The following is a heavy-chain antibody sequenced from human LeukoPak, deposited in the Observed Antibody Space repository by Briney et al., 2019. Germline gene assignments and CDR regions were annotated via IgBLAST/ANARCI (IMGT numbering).Heavy chain of an antibody. CDR2: IKQDGSDK. Sequence: GGSLRLSCAASGFTFSSYWMSWVRQAPGKGLEWVANIKQDGSDKCYVDSVKGRFTISRDNAKNSLYLQINSLRAEDTAVYYCARKKVVGSYFDYWGQGTPVTVSS. D-gene: IGHD2-15*01. J-gene: IGHJ4*02. V-gene: IGHV3-7*03. CDR3: ARKKVVGSYFDY. CDR1: GFTFSSYW.